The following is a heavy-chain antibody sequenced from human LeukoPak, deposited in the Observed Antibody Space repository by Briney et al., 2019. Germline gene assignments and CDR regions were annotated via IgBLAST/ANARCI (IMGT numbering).Heavy chain of an antibody. CDR1: GGSISSYY. J-gene: IGHJ4*02. V-gene: IGHV4-4*07. CDR2: IYTSGST. Sequence: SETLSLTCTVSGGSISSYYWSWIRQPAGKGLEWIGRIYTSGSTNYNPSLKSRVTMSVDTSKNQFSLKLNSVTAADTAVYYCARGRGDSSGWYWGCYFDYWGQGTLVTVSS. CDR3: ARGRGDSSGWYWGCYFDY. D-gene: IGHD6-19*01.